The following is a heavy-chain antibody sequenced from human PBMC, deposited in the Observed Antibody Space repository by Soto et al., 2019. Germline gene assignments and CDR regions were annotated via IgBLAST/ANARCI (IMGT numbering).Heavy chain of an antibody. D-gene: IGHD2-15*01. CDR3: ASHEGSGGSCRRYFVN. J-gene: IGHJ4*02. CDR1: GGSISSYY. V-gene: IGHV4-59*08. Sequence: SETLSLTCTVSGGSISSYYWSWIRQPPGKGLEWIGNIYYSGSTNYNPSLKSRVTISVDTSKNQFSLKLSSVTAADTAVYYCASHEGSGGSCRRYFVNWCQGTLVTVSS. CDR2: IYYSGST.